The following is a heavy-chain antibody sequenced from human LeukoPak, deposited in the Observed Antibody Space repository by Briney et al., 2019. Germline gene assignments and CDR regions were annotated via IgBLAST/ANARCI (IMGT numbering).Heavy chain of an antibody. CDR3: ATQTRCSGGSCYLYYSYGMDV. J-gene: IGHJ6*02. Sequence: ASETLSRTSAVYGGCCNGYCWSWIRQPPGKGREGRGEINHSGSTNYHPSLKRLVTIAVDTSKNQFSLKLSPLSAADTAVYYCATQTRCSGGSCYLYYSYGMDVWGQGTTVTVSS. D-gene: IGHD2-15*01. CDR1: GGCCNGYC. V-gene: IGHV4-34*01. CDR2: INHSGST.